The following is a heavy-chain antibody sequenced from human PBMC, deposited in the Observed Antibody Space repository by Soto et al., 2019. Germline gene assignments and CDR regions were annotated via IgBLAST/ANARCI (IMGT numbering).Heavy chain of an antibody. CDR3: ARGFGISARLGFDY. D-gene: IGHD6-6*01. J-gene: IGHJ4*02. Sequence: QVQLQESGPGLVKPSGTLSLTCAVSGGSISSSNWWSWVRQHPGEGLEWIGEIYHSGSTNYNRSLETRVTNSVDEPINQYPLKLIAVTAADTDGYYCARGFGISARLGFDYWGQGTLVTVSS. CDR2: IYHSGST. V-gene: IGHV4-4*02. CDR1: GGSISSSNW.